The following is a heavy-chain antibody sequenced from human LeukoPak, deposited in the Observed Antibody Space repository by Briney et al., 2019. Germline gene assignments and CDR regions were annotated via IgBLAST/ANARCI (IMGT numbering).Heavy chain of an antibody. CDR2: INPNSGGT. Sequence: GASVKVSCKASGYTFTGYYMHWVRQAPGQGLEWMGWINPNSGGTNYAQKFQGRVTMTRDTSISTAYMELSRLRFDDTAVYYCARVYYDILTGWGGTAYDYWGQGTLVTVSS. CDR1: GYTFTGYY. CDR3: ARVYYDILTGWGGTAYDY. D-gene: IGHD3-9*01. V-gene: IGHV1-2*02. J-gene: IGHJ4*02.